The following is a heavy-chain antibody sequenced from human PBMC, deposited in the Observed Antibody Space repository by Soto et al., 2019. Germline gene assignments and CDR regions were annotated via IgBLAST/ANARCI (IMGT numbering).Heavy chain of an antibody. CDR1: GGTFSSYT. CDR2: IIPILGIA. J-gene: IGHJ5*02. V-gene: IGHV1-69*08. CDR3: ARDTGDYGDYEVGFDP. Sequence: QVQLVQSGAEVKKPGSSVKVSCKASGGTFSSYTISWVRQAPGQGLEWMGRIIPILGIANYAQKFQGRVTITADKSTSTADRELSSLRYEDTAVYYCARDTGDYGDYEVGFDPWGQGTLVTVSS. D-gene: IGHD4-17*01.